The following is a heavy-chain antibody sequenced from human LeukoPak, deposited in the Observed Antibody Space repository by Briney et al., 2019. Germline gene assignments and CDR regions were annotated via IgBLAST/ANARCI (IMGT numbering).Heavy chain of an antibody. CDR2: IYYSGST. Sequence: SETLSLTCTVSGGSISSGDYYWSWIRQPPGKGLEWIGCIYYSGSTYYNPSLKSRVTISVDTSKNQFSLKLSSVTAADTAVYYCARDHFDDSSGYYLFDYWGQGTLVTVSS. CDR3: ARDHFDDSSGYYLFDY. D-gene: IGHD3-22*01. CDR1: GGSISSGDYY. V-gene: IGHV4-30-4*01. J-gene: IGHJ4*02.